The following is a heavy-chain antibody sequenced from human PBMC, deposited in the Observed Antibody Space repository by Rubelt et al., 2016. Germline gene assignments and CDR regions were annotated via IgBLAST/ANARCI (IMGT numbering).Heavy chain of an antibody. J-gene: IGHJ4*02. Sequence: EVQLVESGGGLVQPGGSLRLSCAASGFTFSSYAMSWVRQAPGKGLEWVSGISGTGGSTYNEDSVKGRFTISRDNSKNTLYLQMNSLRADDTAVYYCAKRGGLYSSSPIDYWGQGTLVTVSS. D-gene: IGHD6-6*01. V-gene: IGHV3-23*04. CDR1: GFTFSSYA. CDR2: ISGTGGST. CDR3: AKRGGLYSSSPIDY.